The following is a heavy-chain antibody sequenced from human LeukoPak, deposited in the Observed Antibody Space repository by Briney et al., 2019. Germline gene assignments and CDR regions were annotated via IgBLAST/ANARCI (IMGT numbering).Heavy chain of an antibody. V-gene: IGHV3-9*01. D-gene: IGHD1-26*01. CDR1: GFTFDDYA. Sequence: GGSLRLSCAASGFTFDDYAMHWVRQAPGKGLEWVSGISWNSGSIGYADSVKGRFTISRDNAKNSLYLHMNSLRTEDTAVYYCARDTRPRYSGSRGGDDAFDIWGQGTMVTVSS. CDR2: ISWNSGSI. J-gene: IGHJ3*02. CDR3: ARDTRPRYSGSRGGDDAFDI.